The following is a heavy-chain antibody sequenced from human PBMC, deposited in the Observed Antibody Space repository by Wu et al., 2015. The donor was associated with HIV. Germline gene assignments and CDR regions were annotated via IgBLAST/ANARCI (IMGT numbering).Heavy chain of an antibody. J-gene: IGHJ4*02. Sequence: QVQLMQSGAEVKKPGASVRVPCKASGYTFTGYYLHWVRQAPGQGLEWMGWIYPNSGGTKYALKFQGRVTMTRDTSISTAYMDLTRLRSDDTAVYYCARESTQQLAFDYWGQGTLVTVSS. CDR3: ARESTQQLAFDY. V-gene: IGHV1-2*02. CDR2: IYPNSGGT. CDR1: GYTFTGYY. D-gene: IGHD6-13*01.